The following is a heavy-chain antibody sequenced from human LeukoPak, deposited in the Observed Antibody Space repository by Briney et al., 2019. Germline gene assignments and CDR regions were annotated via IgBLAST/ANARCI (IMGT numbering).Heavy chain of an antibody. D-gene: IGHD2-21*01. CDR1: GFTFSSYA. J-gene: IGHJ4*02. CDR2: ISGSDGNT. V-gene: IGHV3-23*01. Sequence: GGSLRLSCAASGFTFSSYAMSWVRQAPXXXXEWVSGISGSDGNTYYADSVKGRFTISRDNSKNTLYLQMNSLRAEDTAVYYCATEKGDSPDYWGQGTLVTVSS. CDR3: ATEKGDSPDY.